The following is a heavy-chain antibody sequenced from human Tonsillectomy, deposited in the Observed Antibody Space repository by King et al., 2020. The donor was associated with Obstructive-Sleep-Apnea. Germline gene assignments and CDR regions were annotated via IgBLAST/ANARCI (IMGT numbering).Heavy chain of an antibody. CDR2: ISWNSGSI. Sequence: VQLVESGGGLVQPGRSLRLSCASSGFTFDDYAMHGVRQAPGKGLEWVSGISWNSGSIGYADSVTGRFTISRDNAKNSLYLQMNSLRAEHTALYYCAKDVVVAASYAFDIWGQGTMVPVSS. CDR1: GFTFDDYA. CDR3: AKDVVVAASYAFDI. D-gene: IGHD2-15*01. J-gene: IGHJ3*02. V-gene: IGHV3-9*01.